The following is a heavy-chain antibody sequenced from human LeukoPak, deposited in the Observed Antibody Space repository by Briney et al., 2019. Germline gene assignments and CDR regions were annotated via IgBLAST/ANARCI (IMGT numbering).Heavy chain of an antibody. V-gene: IGHV1-2*06. CDR2: INPNSGGT. D-gene: IGHD4-23*01. CDR3: ARHGPDYGGESFDY. Sequence: ASVKVSCKASGYTFTGYYMHWVRQAPGQGLEWMGRINPNSGGTNYAQKFQGRVTMTRDTSISTAYMELSRLRSDDTAVYYCARHGPDYGGESFDYWGQGTLVTVSS. CDR1: GYTFTGYY. J-gene: IGHJ4*02.